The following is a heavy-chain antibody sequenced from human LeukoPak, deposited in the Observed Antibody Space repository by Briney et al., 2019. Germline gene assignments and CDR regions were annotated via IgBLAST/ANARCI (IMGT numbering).Heavy chain of an antibody. CDR1: GYTFTSYG. V-gene: IGHV1-18*01. CDR3: ARDLKMGYSSGRYSWGTGSSNDY. Sequence: ASVKVSCKASGYTFTSYGISWVRQAPGQGLEWMGWIIAYNGNTNYAQKLQGSVTMTTDTSTSTAYMELRSLRSDDTAVYYCARDLKMGYSSGRYSWGTGSSNDYWGQGTLVTVSS. J-gene: IGHJ4*01. D-gene: IGHD6-19*01. CDR2: IIAYNGNT.